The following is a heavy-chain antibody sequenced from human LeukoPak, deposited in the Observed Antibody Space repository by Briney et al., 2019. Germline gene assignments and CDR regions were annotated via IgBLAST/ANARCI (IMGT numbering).Heavy chain of an antibody. CDR3: AKDYYDSSGYGEYDY. CDR1: GFTFSSYA. D-gene: IGHD3-22*01. Sequence: PGGSLRLSWAASGFTFSSYAMSWVRQAPGKGLEWVSAISGSGGSTYYADSVKGRFTISRDNSKNTLYLQMNSLRAEDTAVYYCAKDYYDSSGYGEYDYWGQGTLVTVSS. CDR2: ISGSGGST. V-gene: IGHV3-23*01. J-gene: IGHJ4*02.